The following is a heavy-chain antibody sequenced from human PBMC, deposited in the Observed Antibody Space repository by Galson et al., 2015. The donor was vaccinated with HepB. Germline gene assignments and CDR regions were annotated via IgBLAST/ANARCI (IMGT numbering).Heavy chain of an antibody. CDR1: GFTFSNAW. D-gene: IGHD3-10*01. CDR2: IKSKTDGGTT. V-gene: IGHV3-15*01. CDR3: TTQPPFGYFDY. Sequence: SLRLSCAASGFTFSNAWMSWVRQAPGKGLEWVGRIKSKTDGGTTDYAAPVKGRFTISRDDSKNTLYLQMNSLKTEDTAAYYCTTQPPFGYFDYWGQGTLVTVSS. J-gene: IGHJ4*02.